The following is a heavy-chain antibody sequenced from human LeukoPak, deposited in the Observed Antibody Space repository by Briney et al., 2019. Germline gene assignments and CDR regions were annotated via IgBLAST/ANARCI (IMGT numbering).Heavy chain of an antibody. D-gene: IGHD4-17*01. CDR3: ARPPYGDYLIFGS. Sequence: SETLSLTCTVSGDSISSTSYYWGWIRQPPGKGLEWIGNIYYSGSTYYNPSLKSRVTISIDTSKNQFSLSLNSVTAADTAVYYCARPPYGDYLIFGSWGQGTLVTVSS. J-gene: IGHJ4*02. V-gene: IGHV4-39*01. CDR1: GDSISSTSYY. CDR2: IYYSGST.